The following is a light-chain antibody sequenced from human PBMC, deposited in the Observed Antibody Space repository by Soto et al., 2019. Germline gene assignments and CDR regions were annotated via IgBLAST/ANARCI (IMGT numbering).Light chain of an antibody. Sequence: QSVLTQPPSASGTPGQRGTISCSGSSSNIGSNTVNWYQQLPGTAPKLLIYNYNQRPSGVPDRFSGSKSGTSASLAISGLQSEDEADYYCASWDDSLNGYVFGTGTKLTVL. V-gene: IGLV1-44*01. CDR1: SSNIGSNT. J-gene: IGLJ1*01. CDR2: NYN. CDR3: ASWDDSLNGYV.